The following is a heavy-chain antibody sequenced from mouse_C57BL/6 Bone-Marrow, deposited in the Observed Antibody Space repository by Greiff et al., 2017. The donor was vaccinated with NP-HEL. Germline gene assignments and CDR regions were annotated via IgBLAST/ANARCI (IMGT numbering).Heavy chain of an antibody. Sequence: VQLQQPGAELVKPGASVKLSCKASGYTFTSYWMHWVKQRPGQGLEWIGMIHPNSGSTNYNEKFKSKATLTVDKSSSTVYMQLSSLTSEDSAVYYCARSGWDPGIGDYYAMDYWGQGTSVTVSA. J-gene: IGHJ4*01. D-gene: IGHD4-1*01. CDR1: GYTFTSYW. V-gene: IGHV1-64*01. CDR3: ARSGWDPGIGDYYAMDY. CDR2: IHPNSGST.